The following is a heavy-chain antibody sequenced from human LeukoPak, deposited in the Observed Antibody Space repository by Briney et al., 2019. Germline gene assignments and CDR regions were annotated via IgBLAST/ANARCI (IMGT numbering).Heavy chain of an antibody. D-gene: IGHD6-13*01. CDR2: VFYNGNT. J-gene: IGHJ4*02. Sequence: SETLSLTCTVSGGSVGTYFWSWIRQSPGTGLEWIGYVFYNGNTNYNPSLKSRVTMSVDTSKNQFSLKMRSVTAADTAVYYCARGPYISSWYYFDDWGQGTLVTVSS. V-gene: IGHV4-59*02. CDR1: GGSVGTYF. CDR3: ARGPYISSWYYFDD.